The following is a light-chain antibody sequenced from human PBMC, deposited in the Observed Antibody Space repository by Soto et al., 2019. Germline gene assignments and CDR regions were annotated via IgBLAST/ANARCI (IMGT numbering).Light chain of an antibody. V-gene: IGKV1-5*01. Sequence: DIQMTQSPSTVSAYVGDSVTITCRASQSITTWLAWYQQRPGKAPKLLIYAASTLQSGVPSRFSGSGSGTDFTLTISCLQSEDFATYYCQQYYSYPTFGQGTKVDIK. CDR3: QQYYSYPT. J-gene: IGKJ1*01. CDR2: AAS. CDR1: QSITTW.